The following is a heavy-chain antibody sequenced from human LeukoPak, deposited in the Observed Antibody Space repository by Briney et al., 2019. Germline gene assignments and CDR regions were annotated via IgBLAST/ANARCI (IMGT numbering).Heavy chain of an antibody. CDR2: INSNSGGT. CDR1: GCTFTGHY. CDR3: TRVSTLGCGSTTCLAFDV. J-gene: IGHJ3*01. D-gene: IGHD2-2*01. Sequence: ASVKVSCRAAGCTFTGHYIHWVRQAPGQGLEWMGWINSNSGGTNYAQNFQGRVTMTRDTSVSTAYMELSRLRSDDTAVYYCTRVSTLGCGSTTCLAFDVWGQGTVVIVSS. V-gene: IGHV1-2*02.